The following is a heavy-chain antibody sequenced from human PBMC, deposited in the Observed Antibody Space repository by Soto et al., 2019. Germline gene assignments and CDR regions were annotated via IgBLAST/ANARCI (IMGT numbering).Heavy chain of an antibody. V-gene: IGHV3-30*18. CDR3: AKDRAAYSYGFPYYYYGMDV. J-gene: IGHJ6*02. D-gene: IGHD5-18*01. CDR1: GFTFSSYG. CDR2: ISYDGSNK. Sequence: PVGSLRLSCAASGFTFSSYGMHWVRQAPGKGLEWVAVISYDGSNKYYADSVKGRFTISRDNSKNTLYLQMNSLRAEDTAVYYCAKDRAAYSYGFPYYYYGMDVWGQGTTVTVSS.